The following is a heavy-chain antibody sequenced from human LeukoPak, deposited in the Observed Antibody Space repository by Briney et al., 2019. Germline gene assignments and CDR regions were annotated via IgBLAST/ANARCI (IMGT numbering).Heavy chain of an antibody. CDR2: INLSGHT. CDR3: ARQVATKGEWAFDI. Sequence: PSETLSLTCTVSSYSIPVGYYWGWIRQSPGKGLDWIGSINLSGHTYYNPSLKSRVTISVDTSKNQFSLKLSSVTASDTAMYYCARQVATKGEWAFDIWGQGTMVTASS. D-gene: IGHD5-12*01. CDR1: SYSIPVGYY. J-gene: IGHJ3*02. V-gene: IGHV4-38-2*02.